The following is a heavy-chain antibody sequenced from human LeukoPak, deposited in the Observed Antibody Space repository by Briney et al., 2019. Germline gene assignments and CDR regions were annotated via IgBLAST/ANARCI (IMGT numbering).Heavy chain of an antibody. CDR1: GFTFSNAW. D-gene: IGHD2-15*01. J-gene: IGHJ4*02. V-gene: IGHV3-15*01. CDR3: TTDVVVAAAIFDY. CDR2: IKSKTDGGTT. Sequence: RSGGSLRLPCAASGFTFSNAWMSWVRQAPGKGLEWVGRIKSKTDGGTTDYAAPVKGRFTISRDDSKNTLYLQMNSLKTEDTAVYYCTTDVVVAAAIFDYWGQGTLVTVSS.